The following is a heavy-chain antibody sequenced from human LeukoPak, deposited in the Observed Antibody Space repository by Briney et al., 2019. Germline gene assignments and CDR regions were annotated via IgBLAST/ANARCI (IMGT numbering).Heavy chain of an antibody. CDR3: ARDLGLDSGSSY. Sequence: PSETLSLTCTVSGGSISSYYWSWIRQPPGKGLEWIGSIYYSGSTYYNPSLKSRVTISVDTSKNQFSLKLSSVTAADTAVYYCARDLGLDSGSSYWGQGTLVTVSS. V-gene: IGHV4-59*12. CDR2: IYYSGST. J-gene: IGHJ4*02. CDR1: GGSISSYY. D-gene: IGHD1-26*01.